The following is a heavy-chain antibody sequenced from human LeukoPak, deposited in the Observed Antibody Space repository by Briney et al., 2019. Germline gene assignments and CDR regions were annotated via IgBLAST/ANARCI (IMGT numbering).Heavy chain of an antibody. Sequence: GSLRLSCAASGLTISNNFMGWVRQPPGKGLEWIASIYYSGTTYNNPSLKSRVTISVDTSKNQFTLKLSSVTAADTAVYFCARKPIFASGRHWYYFDYWGQGTLVTVSS. CDR2: IYYSGTT. CDR3: ARKPIFASGRHWYYFDY. V-gene: IGHV4-39*01. CDR1: GLTISNNF. D-gene: IGHD3-10*01. J-gene: IGHJ4*02.